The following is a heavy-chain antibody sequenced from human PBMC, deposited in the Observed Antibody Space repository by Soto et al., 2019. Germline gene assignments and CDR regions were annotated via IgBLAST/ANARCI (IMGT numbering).Heavy chain of an antibody. CDR1: GYKFTTYF. V-gene: IGHV1-46*01. CDR2: IHPSGDT. J-gene: IGHJ1*01. D-gene: IGHD2-15*01. Sequence: QVQLVQSGAELKKPGASVKVACKASGYKFTTYFIHWVRQAPGQGLEWMGMIHPSGDTGYAQKFRSRVTMTIDTSTTTAYMELRNPTSEDTAVYFSVRGYCTTSPCSGDFQFWGQGTLVTVSS. CDR3: VRGYCTTSPCSGDFQF.